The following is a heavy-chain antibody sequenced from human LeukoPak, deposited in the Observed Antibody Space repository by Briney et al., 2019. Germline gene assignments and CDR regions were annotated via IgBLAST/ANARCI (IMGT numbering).Heavy chain of an antibody. D-gene: IGHD3-22*01. Sequence: GGSLRLSCAAPGFTFSSYSMNWVRQAPGKGLEWVSSISSSSSYIYYADSVKGRFTISRDNAKNSLYLQMNSLRAEDTAVYYCARADSSGLDYWGQGTLVTVSS. CDR2: ISSSSSYI. CDR1: GFTFSSYS. V-gene: IGHV3-21*01. CDR3: ARADSSGLDY. J-gene: IGHJ4*02.